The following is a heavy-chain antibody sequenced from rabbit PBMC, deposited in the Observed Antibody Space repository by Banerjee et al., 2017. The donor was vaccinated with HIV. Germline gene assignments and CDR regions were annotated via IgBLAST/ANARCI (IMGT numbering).Heavy chain of an antibody. Sequence: QEQLEESGGDLVKPGGTLTLTCTASGFTFTNYWMSWVRQAPGKGLEWIGYIYTDSGSAWYANWVNGRFTISRSTSLLTVDLKMTSLTAADTATYFCARGAGDGGYWFYFNWWGPGTLVTVS. D-gene: IGHD1-1*01. J-gene: IGHJ4*01. CDR3: ARGAGDGGYWFYFNW. CDR2: IYTDSGSA. CDR1: GFTFTNYW. V-gene: IGHV1S43*01.